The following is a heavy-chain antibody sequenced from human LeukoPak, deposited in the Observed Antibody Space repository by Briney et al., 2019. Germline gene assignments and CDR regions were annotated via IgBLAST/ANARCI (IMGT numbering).Heavy chain of an antibody. Sequence: SETLSLTCTVSGGSISSYYWSWIRQPAGKGLEWIGRIYISGSTNYNPSLKSRVTISVDTSKNQFSLNLSSVTAADTAVYYCARSYYDSSGYYFFDYWGQGTLVTVSS. D-gene: IGHD3-22*01. CDR1: GGSISSYY. J-gene: IGHJ4*02. CDR3: ARSYYDSSGYYFFDY. V-gene: IGHV4-4*07. CDR2: IYISGST.